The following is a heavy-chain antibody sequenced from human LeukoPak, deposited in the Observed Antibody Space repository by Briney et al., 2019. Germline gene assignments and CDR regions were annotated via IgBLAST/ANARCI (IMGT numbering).Heavy chain of an antibody. CDR1: GGSISSSSYY. V-gene: IGHV4-39*07. CDR2: IYYSGST. Sequence: SETLSLTCTVSGGSISSSSYYWGWIRQPPGKGLEWIGSIYYSGSTYYNPSLKSRVTISVDTSKNQFSLKLSSVTAADTAVYYCARDGDSNSSFVLRYYFDYWGQGTLVTVSS. CDR3: ARDGDSNSSFVLRYYFDY. J-gene: IGHJ4*02. D-gene: IGHD6-6*01.